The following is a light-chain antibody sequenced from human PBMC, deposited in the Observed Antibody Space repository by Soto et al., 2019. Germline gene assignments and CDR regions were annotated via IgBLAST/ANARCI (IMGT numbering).Light chain of an antibody. Sequence: QSALTQPASVSGSPGQSITISCTGSNSDIGGYNSVSWYQQHPGKAPKLLIFGVTNRPSGVSSRFSGSKSGNTASLTISGLQAEDEADYYCSSYTINTTLLFGGGTKLTVL. CDR1: NSDIGGYNS. CDR3: SSYTINTTLL. CDR2: GVT. J-gene: IGLJ2*01. V-gene: IGLV2-14*01.